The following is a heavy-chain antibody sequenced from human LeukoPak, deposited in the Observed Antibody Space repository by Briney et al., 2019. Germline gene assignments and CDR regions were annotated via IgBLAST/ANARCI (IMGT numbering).Heavy chain of an antibody. CDR1: GYTFTSYG. V-gene: IGHV1-18*01. J-gene: IGHJ6*02. CDR2: ISAYNGNT. Sequence: ASVKVSCKASGYTFTSYGISWVRQAPGQGLEWMGWISAYNGNTNYAQKLQGRVTMTTDTSTSTAYMELRSLRSDDTAVYYCARAEYYYGSGSYLAFLDYYYYGMDAWGQGTTVTVSS. D-gene: IGHD3-10*01. CDR3: ARAEYYYGSGSYLAFLDYYYYGMDA.